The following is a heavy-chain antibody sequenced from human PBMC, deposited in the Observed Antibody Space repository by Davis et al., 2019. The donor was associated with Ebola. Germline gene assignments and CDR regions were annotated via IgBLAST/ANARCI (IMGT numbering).Heavy chain of an antibody. CDR3: ATDGRMYTSGWTGYCHH. Sequence: GGSLRLSCAASGFTFSSYAMHWVRQAPGKGLEWVAVISYDGSNKYYADSVKGRFTISRDNSKNTLYLQMNRLRSEDTAMYYCATDGRMYTSGWTGYCHHWGQGTLVTVTS. V-gene: IGHV3-30*14. D-gene: IGHD6-19*01. CDR2: ISYDGSNK. J-gene: IGHJ1*01. CDR1: GFTFSSYA.